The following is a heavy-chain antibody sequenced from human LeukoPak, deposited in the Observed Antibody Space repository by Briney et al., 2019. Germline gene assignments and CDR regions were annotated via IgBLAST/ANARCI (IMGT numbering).Heavy chain of an antibody. CDR3: AKGVRGVIAYYFDY. V-gene: IGHV3-30*18. CDR2: ISADGSEK. J-gene: IGHJ4*02. Sequence: GGSLRLSCAASGFTFSSYVMHWVRQAPGKGLQWVAVISADGSEKYYADSAKGRFTISRDNSKNQVYLQMNRLRAEDTAVYYCAKGVRGVIAYYFDYWGQGTLATVSS. CDR1: GFTFSSYV. D-gene: IGHD3-10*01.